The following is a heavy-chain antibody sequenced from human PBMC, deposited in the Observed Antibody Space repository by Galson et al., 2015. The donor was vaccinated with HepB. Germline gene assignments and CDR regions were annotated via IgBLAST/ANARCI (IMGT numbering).Heavy chain of an antibody. D-gene: IGHD3-16*01. J-gene: IGHJ4*02. CDR1: GFTFSSYA. V-gene: IGHV3-23*01. CDR3: AKLQGWGQGEFDY. Sequence: SLRLSCAASGFTFSSYAMSWVRQAPGKGLEWVSAISGSGGSTYYADSVKGRFTISRDNSKNTLYLQMNSLRAEDTAVYYCAKLQGWGQGEFDYWGQGTLVTVSS. CDR2: ISGSGGST.